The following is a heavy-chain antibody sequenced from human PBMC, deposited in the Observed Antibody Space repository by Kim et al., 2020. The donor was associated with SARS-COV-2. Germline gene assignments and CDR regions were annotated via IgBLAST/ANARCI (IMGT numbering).Heavy chain of an antibody. V-gene: IGHV3-7*01. D-gene: IGHD3-3*01. CDR1: GFTFSSYW. CDR3: ARDRAYYDFWSGYYLGY. Sequence: GGSLRLSCAASGFTFSSYWMSWVRQAPGKGLEWVANIKQDGSEKYYVDSVKGRFTISRDNAKNSLYLQMNSLRAEDTAVYYCARDRAYYDFWSGYYLGYLGQGTLVTGSS. J-gene: IGHJ4*02. CDR2: IKQDGSEK.